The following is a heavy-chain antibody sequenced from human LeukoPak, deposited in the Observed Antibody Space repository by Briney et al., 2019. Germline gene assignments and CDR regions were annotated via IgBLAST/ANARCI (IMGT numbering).Heavy chain of an antibody. CDR2: IIPLLNTS. CDR1: GGTFRSKA. D-gene: IGHD6-13*01. V-gene: IGHV1-69*05. Sequence: SVKVSCKASGGTFRSKAINWVRQAPGQGLEWMGGIIPLLNTSIYAQKFQGRVTIITDESATTADMELNSLRSEDTAVYFCARGFSSSWSYFENWGQETLVTVSS. J-gene: IGHJ4*02. CDR3: ARGFSSSWSYFEN.